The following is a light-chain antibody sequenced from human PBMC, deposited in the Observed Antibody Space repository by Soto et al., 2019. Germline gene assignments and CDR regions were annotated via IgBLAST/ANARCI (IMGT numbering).Light chain of an antibody. CDR1: SSDVGSYNY. CDR2: DVS. V-gene: IGLV2-14*03. CDR3: SSYTSSSTYVV. J-gene: IGLJ2*01. Sequence: QSALTQPASVSGSPGQSITISCTGTSSDVGSYNYVSWYQHYPGKAPKLMIYDVSYRPSGVSNRFSGSKSGNTASLTISGLQAEDEADYYCSSYTSSSTYVVFGGGTQLTVL.